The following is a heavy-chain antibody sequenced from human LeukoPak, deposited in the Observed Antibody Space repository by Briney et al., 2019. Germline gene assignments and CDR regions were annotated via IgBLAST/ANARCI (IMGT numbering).Heavy chain of an antibody. CDR1: GFTFSGYG. V-gene: IGHV3-30*02. Sequence: PGGSLRLSCAASGFTFSGYGMHWVRQAPGKGLEWVAFVRYDSSNKYYADSVKGRFTVSRDNSKNMLYLQMNSLRAEDTAVYSCAYYHVNEEPPTFWGQGTLVTVSS. CDR2: VRYDSSNK. J-gene: IGHJ4*02. D-gene: IGHD1-1*01. CDR3: AYYHVNEEPPTF.